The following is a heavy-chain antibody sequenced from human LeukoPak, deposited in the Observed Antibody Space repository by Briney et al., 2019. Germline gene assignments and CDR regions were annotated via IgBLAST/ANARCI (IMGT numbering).Heavy chain of an antibody. V-gene: IGHV4-59*07. CDR3: ARASIDGPYYYYSMDV. J-gene: IGHJ6*03. CDR2: IYYSGST. Sequence: SDTLSLTCTVSGGSISSYYWSWIRQPPGKGLEWIGYIYYSGSTNYNPSLKSRVTISVDTSKNQFSLKLSSVTAADTAVYYCARASIDGPYYYYSMDVWGKGTTVTVSS. CDR1: GGSISSYY.